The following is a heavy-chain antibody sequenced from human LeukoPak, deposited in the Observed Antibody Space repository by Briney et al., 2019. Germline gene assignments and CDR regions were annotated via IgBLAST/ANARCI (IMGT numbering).Heavy chain of an antibody. CDR3: AKDQYGGNPQYYFDY. Sequence: GGSLRLSCAASGFTFSRYAMSWVRQAPGKGLEWVSTISGSGANTYYADSVKGRFTISRDNSKNTLYLQMNSLRAEDTAVYYCAKDQYGGNPQYYFDYWGQGTLVTVSS. CDR1: GFTFSRYA. CDR2: ISGSGANT. V-gene: IGHV3-23*01. D-gene: IGHD4-23*01. J-gene: IGHJ4*02.